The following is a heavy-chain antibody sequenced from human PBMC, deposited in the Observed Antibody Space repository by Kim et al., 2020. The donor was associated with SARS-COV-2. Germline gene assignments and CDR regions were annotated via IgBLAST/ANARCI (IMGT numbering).Heavy chain of an antibody. V-gene: IGHV4-34*01. CDR1: GGSFSGYY. CDR2: INHSGST. CDR3: ARGSDYYDSSGPRASGMDV. D-gene: IGHD3-22*01. J-gene: IGHJ6*02. Sequence: SETLSLTCAVYGGSFSGYYWSWIRQPPGKGLEWIGEINHSGSTNYNPSLKSRVTISVDTSKNQFSLKLSSVTAADTAVYYCARGSDYYDSSGPRASGMDVWGQGTTVTVSS.